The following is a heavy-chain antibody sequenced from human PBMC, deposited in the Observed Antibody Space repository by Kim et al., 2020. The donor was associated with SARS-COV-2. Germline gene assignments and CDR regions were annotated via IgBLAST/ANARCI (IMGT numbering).Heavy chain of an antibody. V-gene: IGHV1-69*13. CDR1: GGTFSSYS. CDR3: ARDPRTIHYSGPDYYYGMD. Sequence: SVKVSCKASGGTFSSYSISWVRQAPGQGLEWMGGIIPIFGTTNYAQKFQGRVTITADESTSTAYMELSSLRSEDTAVYFCARDPRTIHYSGPDYYYGMD. J-gene: IGHJ6*01. CDR2: IIPIFGTT. D-gene: IGHD2-21*01.